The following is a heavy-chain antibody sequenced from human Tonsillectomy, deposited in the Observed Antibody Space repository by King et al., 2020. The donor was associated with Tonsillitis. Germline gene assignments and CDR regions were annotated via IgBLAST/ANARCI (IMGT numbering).Heavy chain of an antibody. CDR3: ARDVLGGFDY. J-gene: IGHJ4*02. CDR1: GFSFSSYA. V-gene: IGHV3-21*01. Sequence: VQLVESGGGLVKPGGSLRLSCTASGFSFSSYAMNWGRQAPGKGLEWVSSISSTSKCIFYADSVKGRFTISRDNAKNSLFLQMGGLRAGDTAVYYCARDVLGGFDYWGQGTLVPVSS. D-gene: IGHD3-16*01. CDR2: ISSTSKCI.